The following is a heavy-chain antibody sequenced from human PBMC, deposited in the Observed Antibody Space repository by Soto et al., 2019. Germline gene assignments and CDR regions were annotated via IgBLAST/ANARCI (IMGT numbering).Heavy chain of an antibody. CDR1: GFTFSRES. J-gene: IGHJ3*02. V-gene: IGHV3-23*01. Sequence: PGGSLRLSCAASGFTFSRESMSWVRQAPGKGLEWVSAISGSGGSTYYADSVKGRFTISRDNSKNTLYLQMNSLRAEDTAVYYCAKDLRNYDSSGYYYFGAFDIWGQGTMVTVSS. CDR3: AKDLRNYDSSGYYYFGAFDI. D-gene: IGHD3-22*01. CDR2: ISGSGGST.